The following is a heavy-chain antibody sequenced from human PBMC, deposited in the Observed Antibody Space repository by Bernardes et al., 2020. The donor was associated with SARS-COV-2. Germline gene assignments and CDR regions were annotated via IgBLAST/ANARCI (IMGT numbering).Heavy chain of an antibody. V-gene: IGHV1-24*01. D-gene: IGHD3-10*01. CDR3: ATGNPMEVNWFDP. Sequence: KDSCKVSGYTLTALSMPWVRQAPGQGLEWMGGFAPADGATIYAQKFQGRVTMTEDTSTDTAYMELSSLRSEDTAVYYCATGNPMEVNWFDPWGQGTLVTGSA. CDR2: FAPADGAT. CDR1: GYTLTALS. J-gene: IGHJ5*02.